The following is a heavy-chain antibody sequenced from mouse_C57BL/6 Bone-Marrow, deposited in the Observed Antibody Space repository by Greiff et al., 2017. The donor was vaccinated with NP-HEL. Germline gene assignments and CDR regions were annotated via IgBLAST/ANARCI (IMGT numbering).Heavy chain of an antibody. Sequence: LQESGAELARPGASVKLSCKASGYTFTSYGISWVKQSTGQGLEWIGEIYPRSGNTYYNEKFKGKATLTADKSSSTAYMELRSLTSEDSAVYFCARGDGSHFDYWGQGTTLTVSS. D-gene: IGHD1-1*01. V-gene: IGHV1-81*01. CDR3: ARGDGSHFDY. CDR1: GYTFTSYG. J-gene: IGHJ2*01. CDR2: IYPRSGNT.